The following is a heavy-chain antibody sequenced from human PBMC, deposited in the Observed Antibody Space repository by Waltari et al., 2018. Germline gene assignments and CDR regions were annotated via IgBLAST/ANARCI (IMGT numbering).Heavy chain of an antibody. Sequence: EVNLVESGGAVVQPGGSLRLSCTASGFVFDEFTMQWVRQVPGSGRQWVVLISWDGGDTYYADSVKGRFTISRDNSRNSLYLEMKTLTLEDTALHYCATSDYAGKGDYWGHGTLVTVSS. D-gene: IGHD5-12*01. J-gene: IGHJ4*01. V-gene: IGHV3-43*01. CDR1: GFVFDEFT. CDR2: ISWDGGDT. CDR3: ATSDYAGKGDY.